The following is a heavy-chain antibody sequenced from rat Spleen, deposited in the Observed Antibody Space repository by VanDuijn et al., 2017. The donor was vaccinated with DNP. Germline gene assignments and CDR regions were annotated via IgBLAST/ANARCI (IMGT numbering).Heavy chain of an antibody. V-gene: IGHV3-1*01. CDR3: ARTNFYDGDYYYVPFAY. Sequence: EVQLQESGPGLVKPSQSLSLTCSVTGYSITSNYWGWIRKFPGNKMEWMAYISYSGYTGYNPSLKSRISITRDTSKNQFFLHLNSVTTEDTATYYCARTNFYDGDYYYVPFAYWGQGTLVTVSS. J-gene: IGHJ3*01. CDR2: ISYSGYT. D-gene: IGHD1-12*02. CDR1: GYSITSNY.